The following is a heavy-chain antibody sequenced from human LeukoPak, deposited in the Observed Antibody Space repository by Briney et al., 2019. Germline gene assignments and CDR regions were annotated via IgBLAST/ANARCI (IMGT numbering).Heavy chain of an antibody. CDR3: AKILRPVTSFPQFYFFGMDV. CDR2: VSGTGDDT. Sequence: GSLRLSCAASGFSFRDFAMTWVRQAPGKGLEWVSTVSGTGDDTYYSDTVKGRFTMSRDNSENTLDLQMNSLRVEDTAVYYCAKILRPVTSFPQFYFFGMDVRGKGATVTVSS. D-gene: IGHD4-17*01. V-gene: IGHV3-23*01. J-gene: IGHJ6*04. CDR1: GFSFRDFA.